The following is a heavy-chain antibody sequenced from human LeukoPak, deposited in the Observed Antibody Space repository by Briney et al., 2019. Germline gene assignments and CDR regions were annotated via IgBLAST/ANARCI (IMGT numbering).Heavy chain of an antibody. V-gene: IGHV3-30-3*01. D-gene: IGHD1-26*01. CDR1: GFTFSSYA. CDR3: ARDREQPTGGYYYGMDV. J-gene: IGHJ6*02. Sequence: GGALRLSCAASGFTFSSYAMHWVRQAPGKGLEGGAVISYDGSNKYYADSVKGRFTISRENSKNTLYLPMNSLRAEDTAVYYCARDREQPTGGYYYGMDVWGQGTPVTVSS. CDR2: ISYDGSNK.